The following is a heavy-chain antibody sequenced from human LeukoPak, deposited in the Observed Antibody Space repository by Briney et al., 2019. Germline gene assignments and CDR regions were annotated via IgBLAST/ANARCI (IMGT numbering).Heavy chain of an antibody. D-gene: IGHD3-10*01. CDR2: ISGSGGST. J-gene: IGHJ4*02. CDR3: AKGEGSGSYYTDYFDY. V-gene: IGHV3-23*01. CDR1: GFTFSNYA. Sequence: GGTLTLSCAASGFTFSNYAMTWVRQAPGKGLEWVSGISGSGGSTYYANSVKGRFTISRDSSKNTLYLQMNSLRAEDTAVYYCAKGEGSGSYYTDYFDYWGPGTLVTVSS.